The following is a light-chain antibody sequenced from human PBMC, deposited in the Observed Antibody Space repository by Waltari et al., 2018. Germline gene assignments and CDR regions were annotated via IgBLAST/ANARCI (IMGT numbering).Light chain of an antibody. CDR1: SNNVGNQG. Sequence: QAGLTQPPSVSKGLRQTATLTCTGNSNNVGNQGAAWLQRHQGHPPKLLSYSNNNRPSGISVRLSASRSGNTASLTITGLQPEDEADYYCSAWDSSLSAWVFGGGTKLTVL. CDR2: SNN. V-gene: IGLV10-54*01. J-gene: IGLJ3*02. CDR3: SAWDSSLSAWV.